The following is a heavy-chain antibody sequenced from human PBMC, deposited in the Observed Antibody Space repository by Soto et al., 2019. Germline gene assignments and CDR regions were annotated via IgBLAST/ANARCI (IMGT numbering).Heavy chain of an antibody. J-gene: IGHJ3*01. CDR2: VHSGGTTT. CDR3: VRDQLYCKDFSGRTANGFDG. V-gene: IGHV3-74*01. Sequence: PGGSLRLSCAASGFTFDYYWMHWVRQAPGKGLVWVSRVHSGGTTTTYADSVKGRFTISRDDAEYSLNLHMKSLGAEDTAHYYCVRDQLYCKDFSGRTANGFDGWGQGTMVNVSS. CDR1: GFTFDYYW. D-gene: IGHD1-1*01.